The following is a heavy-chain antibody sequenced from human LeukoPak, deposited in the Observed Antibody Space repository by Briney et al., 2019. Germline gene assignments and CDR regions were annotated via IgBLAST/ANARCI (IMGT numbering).Heavy chain of an antibody. Sequence: ASVKVSCNASGYTFTGYYMHWVRQAPGQGLEWMGWINPKRGDTNYAQKFQGRVTMTRDTSISTVYMELSRLRSDDTAVYYCASGQTIFYYYMDVWGKGTTVTISS. D-gene: IGHD3-3*02. CDR1: GYTFTGYY. CDR3: ASGQTIFYYYMDV. V-gene: IGHV1-2*02. J-gene: IGHJ6*03. CDR2: INPKRGDT.